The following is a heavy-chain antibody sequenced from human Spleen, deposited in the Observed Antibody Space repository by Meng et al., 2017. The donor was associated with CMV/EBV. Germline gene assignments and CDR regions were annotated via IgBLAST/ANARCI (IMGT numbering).Heavy chain of an antibody. CDR3: ARELSGNSFESGDYYGMDV. J-gene: IGHJ6*02. D-gene: IGHD4-23*01. CDR1: GFTFSDYN. Sequence: GESLKISCAASGFTFSDYNVNWVRQAPGKGLEWVSSISSGSTYINYADSVRGRFTISRDNAKNSLYLQMNSLRAEDTAVYYCARELSGNSFESGDYYGMDVWGQGTTVTVSS. CDR2: ISSGSTYI. V-gene: IGHV3-21*01.